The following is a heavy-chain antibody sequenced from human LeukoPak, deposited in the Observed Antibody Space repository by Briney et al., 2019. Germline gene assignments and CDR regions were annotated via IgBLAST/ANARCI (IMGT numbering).Heavy chain of an antibody. CDR3: ASMGMIWGIIISGFDI. J-gene: IGHJ3*02. D-gene: IGHD3-10*01. CDR2: IYSGGST. V-gene: IGHV3-53*01. Sequence: PGGSLRLSCAASGFTVSSNYMNWVRQAPGKGLEWVSVIYSGGSTYYADSVKSRFTISRDNSKNTLYLQMNSLRAEDTAVYYCASMGMIWGIIISGFDIWGQGTMVTVSS. CDR1: GFTVSSNY.